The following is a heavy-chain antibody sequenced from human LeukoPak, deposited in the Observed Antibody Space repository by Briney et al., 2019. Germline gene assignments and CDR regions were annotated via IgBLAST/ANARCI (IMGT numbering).Heavy chain of an antibody. CDR3: AQDRGIAVAGGAYFSEN. Sequence: GGSLRLSCAASGLLFSSFAMTWVRQAPWKGLEWVSTINSGENTFYADSVKGRFTISRDNSKNTLYLLMNSLRVDDTAVYYCAQDRGIAVAGGAYFSENWGQGTLVTVSS. CDR2: INSGENT. V-gene: IGHV3-23*01. CDR1: GLLFSSFA. J-gene: IGHJ4*02. D-gene: IGHD6-19*01.